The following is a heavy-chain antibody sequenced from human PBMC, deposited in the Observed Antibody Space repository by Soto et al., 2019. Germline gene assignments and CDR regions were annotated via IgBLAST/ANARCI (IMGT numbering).Heavy chain of an antibody. D-gene: IGHD2-8*02. V-gene: IGHV4-34*12. CDR1: GGSFSGYY. CDR2: IIHSGST. CDR3: ARDKITGLFDY. J-gene: IGHJ4*02. Sequence: SETLSLTCAVYGGSFSGYYWTWIRQPPGTGLEWIGEIIHSGSTNYNPSLKSRVTISVDTSKNQFSLKLTSVTAADTAVYYCARDKITGLFDYWGQGTLGTVSS.